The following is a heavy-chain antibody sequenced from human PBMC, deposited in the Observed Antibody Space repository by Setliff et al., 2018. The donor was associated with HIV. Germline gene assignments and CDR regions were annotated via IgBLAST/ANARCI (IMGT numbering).Heavy chain of an antibody. D-gene: IGHD1-26*01. J-gene: IGHJ4*02. CDR3: ARVRVGATPLDY. V-gene: IGHV1-69*13. CDR1: GGTFSSYA. CDR2: IIPIFGTA. Sequence: ASVKVSCKASGGTFSSYAISWVRQAPGQGLEWMGGIIPIFGTANYAQKFQGRVTITADESTSTAYLELSSLRSDDTAVYYCARVRVGATPLDYWGQGTLVTVSS.